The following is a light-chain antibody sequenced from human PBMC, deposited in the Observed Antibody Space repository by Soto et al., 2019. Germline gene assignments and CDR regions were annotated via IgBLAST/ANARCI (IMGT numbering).Light chain of an antibody. V-gene: IGLV1-44*01. Sequence: QPVLTQPPSASGTPGQRVAISCSGSSSNIGGNTVSWYQQLPGTAPKLLIYSDNQRPSGVPDRVSGSKSGTSASLAISGLQSEDEADYYCAGWDDSLNGWVFGGGTQLTVL. CDR3: AGWDDSLNGWV. J-gene: IGLJ3*02. CDR1: SSNIGGNT. CDR2: SDN.